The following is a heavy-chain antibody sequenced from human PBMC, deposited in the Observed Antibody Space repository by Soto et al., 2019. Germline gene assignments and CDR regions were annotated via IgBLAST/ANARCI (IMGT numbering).Heavy chain of an antibody. V-gene: IGHV1-3*01. Sequence: QVQLVQSGAEVKKPGASVKVSCKASGYTFTSYAMHWXRQXXXQRLEWMGWINAGNGNTKYSQKFQGRVTIXRXXXXXXXXXXXXSLRSEDTAVYHCARDGWAGDFQHWGQGTLVTVSS. CDR1: GYTFTSYA. CDR2: INAGNGNT. CDR3: ARDGWAGDFQH. D-gene: IGHD3-10*01. J-gene: IGHJ1*01.